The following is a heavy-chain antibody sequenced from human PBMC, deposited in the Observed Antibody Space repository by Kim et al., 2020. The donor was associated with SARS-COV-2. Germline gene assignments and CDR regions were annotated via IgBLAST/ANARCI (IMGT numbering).Heavy chain of an antibody. Sequence: GGSLRLSCAASGFTFSDYYMSWIRQAPGKGLEWVSYISSSGSTIYYADSVKGRFTISRDNAKNSLYLQMNSLRAEDTDVYYCAGTTFYWYFDLWGRGTLVTVSS. D-gene: IGHD1-1*01. J-gene: IGHJ2*01. CDR3: AGTTFYWYFDL. V-gene: IGHV3-11*01. CDR2: ISSSGSTI. CDR1: GFTFSDYY.